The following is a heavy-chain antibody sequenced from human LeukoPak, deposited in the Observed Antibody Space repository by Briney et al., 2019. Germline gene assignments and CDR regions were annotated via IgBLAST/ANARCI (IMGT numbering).Heavy chain of an antibody. D-gene: IGHD5-24*01. V-gene: IGHV3-48*04. CDR2: ISSSGSTI. CDR3: ARVGRDGYNYVTMYFDY. J-gene: IGHJ4*02. CDR1: GFTFTSYA. Sequence: GGSLRLSCAASGFTFTSYAMSWVRQAPGKELEWVSYISSSGSTIYYADSVKGRFTISRDNAKNSLYLQMNSLRAEDTAVYYCARVGRDGYNYVTMYFDYWGQGALVTVSS.